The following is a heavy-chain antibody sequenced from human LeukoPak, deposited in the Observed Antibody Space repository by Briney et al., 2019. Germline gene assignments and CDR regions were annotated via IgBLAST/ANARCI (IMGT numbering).Heavy chain of an antibody. D-gene: IGHD3-10*01. Sequence: SETLSLTCAVYGGSFSGYYWSWIRQPPGKGLEWIGEINHSGSTNYNPSLKSRVTISVDTSKNQFSLKLSSVTAADTAVYYCARSAILYYGSGSTAPYYYYYGMDVWGKGATVTVSS. CDR3: ARSAILYYGSGSTAPYYYYYGMDV. J-gene: IGHJ6*04. CDR2: INHSGST. CDR1: GGSFSGYY. V-gene: IGHV4-34*01.